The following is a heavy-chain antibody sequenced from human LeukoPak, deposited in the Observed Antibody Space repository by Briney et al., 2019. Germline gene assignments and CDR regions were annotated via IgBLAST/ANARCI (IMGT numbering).Heavy chain of an antibody. J-gene: IGHJ4*02. V-gene: IGHV3-48*01. D-gene: IGHD3-9*01. CDR3: ARDLDWAFDY. CDR2: ISTGSTNI. Sequence: QPGGSLRLSCATPGFTFSSYSMNWVRQAPGKGLEWVSYISTGSTNIKQADSVKGRFTISRDNAKNSLYLQMNSLRAEDTAVYYCARDLDWAFDYWGQGILVTVSS. CDR1: GFTFSSYS.